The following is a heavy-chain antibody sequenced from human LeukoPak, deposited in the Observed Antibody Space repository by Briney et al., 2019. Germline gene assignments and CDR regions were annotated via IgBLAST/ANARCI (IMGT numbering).Heavy chain of an antibody. J-gene: IGHJ4*02. CDR2: IYYSGST. Sequence: SETLSLTCTVSGGSISSYYWSWIRQPPGKGLEWIGYIYYSGSTNYNPSLKSRVTISVDTSKNQFSLKLSSVTAADTAVYYCARVGATVVTEVFFDYWGQGTLVTVSS. CDR1: GGSISSYY. D-gene: IGHD4-23*01. V-gene: IGHV4-59*01. CDR3: ARVGATVVTEVFFDY.